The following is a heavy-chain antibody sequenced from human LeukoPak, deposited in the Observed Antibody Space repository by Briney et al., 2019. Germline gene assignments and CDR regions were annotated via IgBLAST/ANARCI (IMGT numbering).Heavy chain of an antibody. J-gene: IGHJ4*02. CDR1: KFTFSNAW. D-gene: IGHD3-10*01. CDR2: IYSKTDGGTI. V-gene: IGHV3-15*01. CDR3: ATDWAPTRTSGRPFDY. Sequence: GGSLRLSCAASKFTFSNAWMSWVRQAPGKGLEWVGRIYSKTDGGTIDYAAPVEDRFTISRDDSKNTLYLQMNSLKTEDTAVYYCATDWAPTRTSGRPFDYWGQGTLVTVSS.